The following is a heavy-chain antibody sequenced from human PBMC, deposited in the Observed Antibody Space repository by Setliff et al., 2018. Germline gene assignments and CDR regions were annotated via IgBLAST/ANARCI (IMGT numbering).Heavy chain of an antibody. D-gene: IGHD3-10*01. CDR2: VYYSGST. J-gene: IGHJ3*02. CDR1: DYSISSGYY. CDR3: ARVPHIWFGELVTFDDAFDI. Sequence: PSETLSLTCADSDYSISSGYYWGWIRQPPGKGLEWIGSVYYSGSTYYNPSLKSRVTISIDTSKNQFSLKLSSVTAADTAVYFCARVPHIWFGELVTFDDAFDIWGQGTMVTVSS. V-gene: IGHV4-38-2*01.